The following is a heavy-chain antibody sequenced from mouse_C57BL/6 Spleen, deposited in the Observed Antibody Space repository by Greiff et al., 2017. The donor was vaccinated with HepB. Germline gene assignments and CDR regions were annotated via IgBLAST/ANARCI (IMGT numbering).Heavy chain of an antibody. CDR1: GYTFTDYY. Sequence: EVQLQQSGPELVKPGASVKISCKASGYTFTDYYMNWVKQSHGKSLEWIGDINPNNGGTSYNQKFKGKAKLTVDKSSSTAYMELRSLTSEDSAVYYCAGGITWFAYWGQGTLVTVSA. CDR2: INPNNGGT. V-gene: IGHV1-26*01. J-gene: IGHJ3*01. CDR3: AGGITWFAY.